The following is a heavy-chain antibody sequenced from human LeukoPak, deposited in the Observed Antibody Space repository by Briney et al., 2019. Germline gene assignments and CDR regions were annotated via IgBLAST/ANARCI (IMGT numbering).Heavy chain of an antibody. CDR2: MYYSGST. V-gene: IGHV4-59*11. Sequence: SETLSLTCTVSGGSISSHYWSWVRQPPGKGLEWIGYMYYSGSTNYNPSLKSRVTISVDTSKNQFSLKLSSVTAADTAVYYCARVVDYVWGSYRYYFDYWGQGTLVTVSS. D-gene: IGHD3-16*02. CDR3: ARVVDYVWGSYRYYFDY. CDR1: GGSISSHY. J-gene: IGHJ4*02.